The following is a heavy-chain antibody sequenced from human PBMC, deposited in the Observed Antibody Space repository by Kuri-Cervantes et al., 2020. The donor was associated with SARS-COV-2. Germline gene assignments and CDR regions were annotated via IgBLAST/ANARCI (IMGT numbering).Heavy chain of an antibody. D-gene: IGHD2-15*01. CDR3: ASGALGSYPYYYYYMDV. CDR2: IYTSGST. Sequence: ESLKISCTVSGYSISSGYYWGWIRQPPGKGLEWIGYIYTSGSTNYNPSLKSRVTISVDTSKNQFSLKLSSVTAADTAVYYCASGALGSYPYYYYYMDVWGKGPRSPSP. CDR1: GYSISSGYY. J-gene: IGHJ6*03. V-gene: IGHV4-38-2*02.